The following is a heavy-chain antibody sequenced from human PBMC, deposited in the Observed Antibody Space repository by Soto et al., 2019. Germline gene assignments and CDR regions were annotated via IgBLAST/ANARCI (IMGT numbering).Heavy chain of an antibody. CDR3: ARGGYSSGWNNYFDY. Sequence: SETLSLTCTVSGGSISGYYWSWIRQPPGKGLEWIGYIYYSGSTNYNPSLKSRVTISADTSKNQFSLKLASVTAADTAVYYCARGGYSSGWNNYFDYWGQGTLVTVSS. V-gene: IGHV4-59*01. J-gene: IGHJ4*02. CDR1: GGSISGYY. D-gene: IGHD6-19*01. CDR2: IYYSGST.